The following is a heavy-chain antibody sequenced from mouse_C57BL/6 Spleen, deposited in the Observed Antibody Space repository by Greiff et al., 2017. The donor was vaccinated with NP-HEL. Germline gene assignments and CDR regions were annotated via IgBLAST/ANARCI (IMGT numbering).Heavy chain of an antibody. Sequence: EVQLQQSGPELVKPGASVKIPCKASGYTFTDYNMDWVKQSHGKSLEWIGDINPNNGGTIYNQKFKGKATLTVDKSSSTAYMELRSLTSEDTAVYYCARGDDGYLNWYFDVWGTGTTVTVSS. V-gene: IGHV1-18*01. CDR3: ARGDDGYLNWYFDV. CDR1: GYTFTDYN. D-gene: IGHD2-3*01. J-gene: IGHJ1*03. CDR2: INPNNGGT.